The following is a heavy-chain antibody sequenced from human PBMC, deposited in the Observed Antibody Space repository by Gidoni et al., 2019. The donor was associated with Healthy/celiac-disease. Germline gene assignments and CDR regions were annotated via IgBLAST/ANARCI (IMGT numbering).Heavy chain of an antibody. CDR3: AREGPGVTISGGWFDP. D-gene: IGHD3-3*01. J-gene: IGHJ5*02. V-gene: IGHV3-33*01. Sequence: HWVRQAPGKGLEWVAVIWYDGSNKYYADSVKGRFTISRDNSKNTLYLQMNSLRAEDTAVYYCAREGPGVTISGGWFDPWGQGTLVTVSS. CDR2: IWYDGSNK.